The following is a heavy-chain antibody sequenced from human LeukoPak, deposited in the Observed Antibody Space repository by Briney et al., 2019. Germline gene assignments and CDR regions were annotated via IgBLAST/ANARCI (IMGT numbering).Heavy chain of an antibody. D-gene: IGHD6-19*01. Sequence: SETLSLTCSVSGGSLSSYSYYWGWVRQPPGEGLVWIGSMYNVRSTYYNPFLKSRVTLSGDPSKNQFSLKTTSVTAADTAVDYCATNGPWGSGWYDYWGLGTLVTVSS. J-gene: IGHJ4*02. CDR2: MYNVRST. V-gene: IGHV4-39*01. CDR1: GGSLSSYSYY. CDR3: ATNGPWGSGWYDY.